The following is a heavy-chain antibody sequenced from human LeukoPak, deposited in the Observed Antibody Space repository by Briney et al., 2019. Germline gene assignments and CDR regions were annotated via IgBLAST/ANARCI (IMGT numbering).Heavy chain of an antibody. V-gene: IGHV3-23*01. Sequence: GGSLRLSCAASGFTFSSYAMSWVRQAPGKGLEWVSAISGSGGSTYYADSVKGRFTISRHNSKNTLYLQMNSLRAEDTAVYYCARTPPYYDILTGSNAFDIWGQGTMVTVSS. J-gene: IGHJ3*02. CDR2: ISGSGGST. CDR3: ARTPPYYDILTGSNAFDI. D-gene: IGHD3-9*01. CDR1: GFTFSSYA.